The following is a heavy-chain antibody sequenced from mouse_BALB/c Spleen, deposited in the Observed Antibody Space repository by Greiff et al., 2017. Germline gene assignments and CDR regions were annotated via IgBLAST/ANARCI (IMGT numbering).Heavy chain of an antibody. D-gene: IGHD4-1*01. V-gene: IGHV5-9-3*01. CDR1: GFTFSSYA. CDR2: ISSGGSYT. J-gene: IGHJ2*02. Sequence: EVQLQESGGGLVKPGGSLKLSCAASGFTFSSYAMSWVRQTPEKRLEWVATISSGGSYTYYPDSVKGRFTISRDNANNTLYLQMSSLRSEDTAMYYCARITGTNFDYWGQGTSLTVSS. CDR3: ARITGTNFDY.